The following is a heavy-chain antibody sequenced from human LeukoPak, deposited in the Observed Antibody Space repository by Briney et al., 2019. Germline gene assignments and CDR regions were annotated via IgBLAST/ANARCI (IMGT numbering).Heavy chain of an antibody. J-gene: IGHJ5*02. V-gene: IGHV4-34*01. D-gene: IGHD2-8*01. Sequence: EPSETLSLTCAVYGGSFSGYYWSWIRQPPGKGLEWIGEINHSGSTHYSPSLKSRLSISVDPSKNQFSLKLSSVTAADTAVYYCARGGGYCTNNVCPPWFDPWGQGALVTVSS. CDR1: GGSFSGYY. CDR3: ARGGGYCTNNVCPPWFDP. CDR2: INHSGST.